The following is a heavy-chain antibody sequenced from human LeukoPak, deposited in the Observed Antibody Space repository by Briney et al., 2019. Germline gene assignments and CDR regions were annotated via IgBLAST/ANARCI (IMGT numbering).Heavy chain of an antibody. CDR3: ARDRAMIADFDY. Sequence: SETLSLTCTVSGGSISSSSYYWGWIRQPPGKGLEWIGSIYYSGSTYYNPSLKSRVTISVDTSKNQSSLKLSSVTAADTAVYYCARDRAMIADFDYWGQGTLVTVSS. D-gene: IGHD3-22*01. CDR2: IYYSGST. J-gene: IGHJ4*02. V-gene: IGHV4-39*07. CDR1: GGSISSSSYY.